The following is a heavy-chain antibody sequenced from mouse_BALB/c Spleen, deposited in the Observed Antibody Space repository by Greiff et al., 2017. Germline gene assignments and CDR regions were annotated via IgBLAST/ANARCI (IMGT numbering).Heavy chain of an antibody. D-gene: IGHD2-3*01. CDR3: ARWLLNWYFDV. V-gene: IGHV1-31*01. J-gene: IGHJ1*01. CDR1: GYSFTGYY. CDR2: INPYNGAT. Sequence: VQLQQSGPELVKPGASVKISCKASGYSFTGYYMHWVKQSHVKSLEWIGRINPYNGATSYNQNFKDKASLTVDKSSSTAYMELHSLTSEDSAVYYCARWLLNWYFDVWGAGTTVTVSS.